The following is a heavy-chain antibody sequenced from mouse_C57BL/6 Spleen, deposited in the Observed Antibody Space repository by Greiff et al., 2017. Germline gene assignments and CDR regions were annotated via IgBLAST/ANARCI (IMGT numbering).Heavy chain of an antibody. D-gene: IGHD2-1*01. CDR3: ASNYEDAMDY. V-gene: IGHV1-61*01. J-gene: IGHJ4*01. CDR2: IYPSDSET. CDR1: GYTFTSYW. Sequence: QVQLQQPGAELVRPGSSVKLSCKASGYTFTSYWMDWVKQRPGQGLEWIGNIYPSDSETHYNQKFKDKATLTVDKSSSTAYMQLSSLTSEDSAVYYCASNYEDAMDYWGQGTSGTVSA.